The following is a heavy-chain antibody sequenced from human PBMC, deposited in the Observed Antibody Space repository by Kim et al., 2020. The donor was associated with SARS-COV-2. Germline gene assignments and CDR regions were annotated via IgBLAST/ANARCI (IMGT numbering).Heavy chain of an antibody. J-gene: IGHJ4*02. D-gene: IGHD3-3*01. CDR2: IYYSGST. CDR3: ARHRASYYDFWSGKMDY. Sequence: SETLSLTCTVSGGSISSSSYYWGWIRQPPGKGLEWIGSIYYSGSTYYNPSLKSRVTISVDTSKNQFSLKLSSVTAADTAVYYCARHRASYYDFWSGKMDYWGQGTLVTVSS. V-gene: IGHV4-39*01. CDR1: GGSISSSSYY.